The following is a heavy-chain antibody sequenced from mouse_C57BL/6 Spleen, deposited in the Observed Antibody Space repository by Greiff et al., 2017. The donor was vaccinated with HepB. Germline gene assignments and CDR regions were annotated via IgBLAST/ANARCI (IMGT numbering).Heavy chain of an antibody. CDR3: RLTYGSSYWD. V-gene: IGHV1-83*01. CDR1: YTFNDYYM. J-gene: IGHJ2*01. Sequence: VQLQQSGPELVKPGASVKMSCKASGYTFNDYYMHWVKQKPGKGLEWIGEIYPGSGNTYYNEKFKGKATLTADTSSSTAYMQLSSLTSADSAVYFCARLTYGSSYWDWGQCTTRTVSS. D-gene: IGHD1-1*01. CDR2: YPGSGNTY.